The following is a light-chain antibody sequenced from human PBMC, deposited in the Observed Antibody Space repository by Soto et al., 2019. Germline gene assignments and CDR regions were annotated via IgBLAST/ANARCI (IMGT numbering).Light chain of an antibody. CDR2: KAS. J-gene: IGKJ1*01. CDR3: QAYNSYWT. CDR1: QSISNW. Sequence: EIQMTQSPSTLSASVGDRVTITCRASQSISNWLAWYQQKPGKAPKLLIYKASSLESGVPSRFSGSGSGTVFTLTISSMHPDYVGTYDCQAYNSYWTFGQGTKVDIK. V-gene: IGKV1-5*03.